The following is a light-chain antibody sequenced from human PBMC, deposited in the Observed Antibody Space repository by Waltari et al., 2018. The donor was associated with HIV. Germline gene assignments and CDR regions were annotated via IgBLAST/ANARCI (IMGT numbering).Light chain of an antibody. CDR3: GVWDDSLNGQV. CDR2: TNN. Sequence: QSVLTQPPSASGTPGQRVTISCSGSSPNIGRNTVNWYQQLPGTAPKLLIYTNNQRPSWGPDRCSGSKSGTSASLAISGLHSDDEAHYYCGVWDDSLNGQVFGGGTKLTVL. CDR1: SPNIGRNT. V-gene: IGLV1-44*01. J-gene: IGLJ2*01.